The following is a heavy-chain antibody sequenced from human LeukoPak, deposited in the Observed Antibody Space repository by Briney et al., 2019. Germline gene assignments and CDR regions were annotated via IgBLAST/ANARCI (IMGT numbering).Heavy chain of an antibody. Sequence: PGGSLRLSCAASGFTFSDYYMSWIRQAPGQGLEWVSYISSSGGTIYYADSVKGRFTISRDNAKKSLYLQMNSLRAEDTAVYYCATDSGSYPSNWGQGTLVTVSS. D-gene: IGHD1-26*01. CDR3: ATDSGSYPSN. J-gene: IGHJ4*02. CDR1: GFTFSDYY. CDR2: ISSSGGTI. V-gene: IGHV3-11*04.